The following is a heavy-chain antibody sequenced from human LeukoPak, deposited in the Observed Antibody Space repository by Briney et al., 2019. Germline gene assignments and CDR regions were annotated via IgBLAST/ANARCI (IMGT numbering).Heavy chain of an antibody. CDR1: GYTFTSYD. D-gene: IGHD5-12*01. V-gene: IGHV1-8*03. CDR3: ARGYSPYPGYYYYYYMDV. Sequence: ASVKVSCKASGYTFTSYDINWVRQATGQGLEWMGWMNPNSGNTGYAQKFQGRVTITRNTSISTAYMELSSLRSEDTAVYYCARGYSPYPGYYYYYYMDVWGKGTTVTVSS. CDR2: MNPNSGNT. J-gene: IGHJ6*03.